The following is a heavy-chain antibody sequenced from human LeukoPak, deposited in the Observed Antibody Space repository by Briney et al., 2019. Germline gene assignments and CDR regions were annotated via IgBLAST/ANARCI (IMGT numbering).Heavy chain of an antibody. V-gene: IGHV7-4-1*02. D-gene: IGHD7-27*01. Sequence: ASVRVSCKASGYTFTSYAMNWVRQAPGQWLEWMGWINTNTGNPAYAQGFTGRFVFSLDTSVSTAYLQISSLKAEDTAVYYCARDHYLSLLGLRAFDIWGQGTMVTVSS. J-gene: IGHJ3*02. CDR3: ARDHYLSLLGLRAFDI. CDR1: GYTFTSYA. CDR2: INTNTGNP.